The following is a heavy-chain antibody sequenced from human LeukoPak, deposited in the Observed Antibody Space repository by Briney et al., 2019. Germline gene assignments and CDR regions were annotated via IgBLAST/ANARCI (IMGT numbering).Heavy chain of an antibody. CDR3: AREHWNDGLNWFDP. Sequence: GRSLRLSCAASGFTFSSYWMHWVRQAPGKGLVWVSRINGDGSSTTYADSVKGRFTISRDTANNTLYLQMNSLRAEDTAVYFCAREHWNDGLNWFDPWGQGTLVTVSS. J-gene: IGHJ5*02. CDR2: INGDGSST. V-gene: IGHV3-74*01. CDR1: GFTFSSYW. D-gene: IGHD1-1*01.